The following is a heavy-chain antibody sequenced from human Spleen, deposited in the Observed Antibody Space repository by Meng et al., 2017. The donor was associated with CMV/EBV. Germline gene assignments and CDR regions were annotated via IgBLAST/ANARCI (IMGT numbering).Heavy chain of an antibody. Sequence: ASVKVSCKTSGYIFTGYYIHWLRQAPGQGLEWMGWIHPNSGDTNYVQKFHGRVTVTRDTSIRTAYMELSGLRSDDTAIYYYARDAGYSYGLLFDYWGQGKMVTVSS. CDR3: ARDAGYSYGLLFDY. CDR2: IHPNSGDT. V-gene: IGHV1-2*02. CDR1: GYIFTGYY. J-gene: IGHJ4*02. D-gene: IGHD5-18*01.